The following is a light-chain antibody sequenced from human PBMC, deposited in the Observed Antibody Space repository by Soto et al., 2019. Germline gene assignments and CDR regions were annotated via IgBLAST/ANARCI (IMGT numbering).Light chain of an antibody. J-gene: IGKJ1*01. V-gene: IGKV3-20*01. CDR3: QPYRDLPQT. CDR2: NSS. Sequence: ETVLTQSPGTLSLSPGERATLSCRASQSVRSNYLAWYQQKPGQAPRLLIYNSSTRATGIPDSFSGSGSGXXXXXXXXRLEPEDFALYYCQPYRDLPQTFGQGTKV. CDR1: QSVRSNY.